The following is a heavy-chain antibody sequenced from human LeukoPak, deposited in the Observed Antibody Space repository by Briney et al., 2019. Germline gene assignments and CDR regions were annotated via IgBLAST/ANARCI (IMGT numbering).Heavy chain of an antibody. D-gene: IGHD6-13*01. J-gene: IGHJ4*02. CDR2: ISYDGKNE. V-gene: IGHV3-30*18. Sequence: PGGSLRLSCAASGFTFSNFGMHWVRQAPGKGLEWVAVISYDGKNEYYTDSVKGRFTISRDNAKNTLYLQMNSLRAEDTAVYYCAKEYHSEAAAPLDYWGQGTLVTVSS. CDR1: GFTFSNFG. CDR3: AKEYHSEAAAPLDY.